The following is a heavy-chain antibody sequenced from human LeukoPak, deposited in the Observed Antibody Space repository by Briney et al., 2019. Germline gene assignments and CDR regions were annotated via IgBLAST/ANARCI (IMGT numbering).Heavy chain of an antibody. D-gene: IGHD6-19*01. J-gene: IGHJ4*02. CDR3: ASAIAVAALFDY. CDR2: ISSSSSYI. Sequence: PGGSLRLSCAASGFTFSSYSMNWVRQAPGKGLEWVSSISSSSSYIYYADSVKGRFTISRDNAKNSLYLQMNSLRAEDTAVYYCASAIAVAALFDYWGQGTLVTVYS. CDR1: GFTFSSYS. V-gene: IGHV3-21*01.